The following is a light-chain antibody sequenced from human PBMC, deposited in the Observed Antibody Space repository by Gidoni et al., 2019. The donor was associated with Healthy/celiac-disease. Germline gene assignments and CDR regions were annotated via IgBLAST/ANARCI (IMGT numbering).Light chain of an antibody. Sequence: DIVMTQSPDSLAVSLGERATINCKSSQSVLYSSNNKNYLAWYPQKPGQPPKLLIYWASTRESGVPDRFSGSGSGTDFTLTISRLQAEDVAVYYCQQYYSTPLICGGXTKVEIK. CDR1: QSVLYSSNNKNY. J-gene: IGKJ4*01. V-gene: IGKV4-1*01. CDR3: QQYYSTPLI. CDR2: WAS.